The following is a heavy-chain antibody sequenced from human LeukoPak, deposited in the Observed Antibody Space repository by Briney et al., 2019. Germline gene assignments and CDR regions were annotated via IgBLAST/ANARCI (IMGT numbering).Heavy chain of an antibody. Sequence: SETLSLTCTVSGGSISSSSYYWSWIRQPAGKGLEWIGRIYTSGSTNYNPSLKSRVTISVDTSKNQFSLKLTSVTAADTAVYYCARDEIFTTFGPEVYYMDVWGKGTTVTVSS. CDR3: ARDEIFTTFGPEVYYMDV. D-gene: IGHD3-3*01. J-gene: IGHJ6*03. V-gene: IGHV4-61*02. CDR1: GGSISSSSYY. CDR2: IYTSGST.